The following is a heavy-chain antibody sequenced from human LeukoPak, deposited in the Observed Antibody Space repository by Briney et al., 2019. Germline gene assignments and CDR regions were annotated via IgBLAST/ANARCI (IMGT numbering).Heavy chain of an antibody. CDR1: GFTFSSYS. D-gene: IGHD6-19*01. CDR3: ARASSGWYRERTIDY. V-gene: IGHV3-21*01. J-gene: IGHJ4*02. Sequence: GGSLRLSCAASGFTFSSYSMNWVRQAPGKGLEWVSSISSSSSYIYYADSVKGRFTISRDNAKNSLYLQMNSLRAEDTAVYYCARASSGWYRERTIDYWGQGTLVTVSS. CDR2: ISSSSSYI.